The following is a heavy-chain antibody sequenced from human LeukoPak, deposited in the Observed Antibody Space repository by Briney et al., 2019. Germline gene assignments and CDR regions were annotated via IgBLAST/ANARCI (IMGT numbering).Heavy chain of an antibody. V-gene: IGHV4-61*02. CDR3: ARGPYSYNSSGAFDI. D-gene: IGHD3-22*01. Sequence: SETLSLTCTVSGDSISSGDYYWSWIRQPAGKGLEWIGRIFSSGSTNYNPSLKSRVTISVDTSKNQFSLKLSSVTAADTAVYFCARGPYSYNSSGAFDIWGQGTMVTVSS. J-gene: IGHJ3*02. CDR1: GDSISSGDYY. CDR2: IFSSGST.